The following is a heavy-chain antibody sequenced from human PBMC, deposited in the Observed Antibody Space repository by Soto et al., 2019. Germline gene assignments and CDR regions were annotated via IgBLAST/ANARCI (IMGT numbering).Heavy chain of an antibody. CDR3: ARPEYSSSSYGMDV. V-gene: IGHV3-48*02. CDR1: GFTFSSYS. CDR2: ISSSSSTI. D-gene: IGHD6-6*01. Sequence: GGSLRLSCAASGFTFSSYSMNWVRQAPGKGLEWVSYISSSSSTIYYADSVKGRLTISRDNAKNSLYLQMNSLRDEDTAVYYCARPEYSSSSYGMDVWGQGTTVTSP. J-gene: IGHJ6*02.